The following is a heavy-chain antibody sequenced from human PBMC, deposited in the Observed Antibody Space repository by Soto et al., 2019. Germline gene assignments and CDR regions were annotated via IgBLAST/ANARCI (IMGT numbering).Heavy chain of an antibody. CDR1: GFTFSSYA. CDR3: AKAGYYGSGSYYNVDY. V-gene: IGHV3-23*01. CDR2: ISGSGGST. J-gene: IGHJ4*02. Sequence: GGSLRLSCAASGFTFSSYAMSWVRQAPGKGLEWVSAISGSGGSTYYADSVKGRFTISRDNSKNTLYLQMNSLRAEDTAVYYCAKAGYYGSGSYYNVDYWGQGTLVTVSS. D-gene: IGHD3-10*01.